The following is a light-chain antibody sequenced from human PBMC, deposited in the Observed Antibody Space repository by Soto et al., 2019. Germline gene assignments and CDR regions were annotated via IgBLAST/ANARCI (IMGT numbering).Light chain of an antibody. Sequence: QSVLTQPPSASGTPGQRVTISCSGSSSNIGSNTVNWYQQLPRTAPKLLIYSHNQRPSGVPDRFSGSKSGTSASLAISGLQSEDEADYYCEAWDDSLKGYVFGTGTKVTV. CDR1: SSNIGSNT. V-gene: IGLV1-44*01. CDR2: SHN. CDR3: EAWDDSLKGYV. J-gene: IGLJ1*01.